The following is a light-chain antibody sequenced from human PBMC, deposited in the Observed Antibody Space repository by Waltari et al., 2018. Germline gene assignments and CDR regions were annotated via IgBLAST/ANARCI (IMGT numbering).Light chain of an antibody. V-gene: IGKV1-5*03. CDR1: QNIGSW. J-gene: IGKJ1*01. Sequence: DLQMTQSPSTLSASVGDRVTIACRASQNIGSWLAWYQQRPGKAPKLLIYKASSLDSGVPSRVSGSGSGTEFTLTISSLQPDDFATYYCQEYNSSPSWTFGQGTKVEIK. CDR3: QEYNSSPSWT. CDR2: KAS.